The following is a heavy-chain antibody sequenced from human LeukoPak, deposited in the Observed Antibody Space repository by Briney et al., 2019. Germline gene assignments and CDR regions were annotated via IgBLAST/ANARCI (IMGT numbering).Heavy chain of an antibody. D-gene: IGHD1-1*01. J-gene: IGHJ4*02. Sequence: PSETLSLTCTVSGGSISSYYWSWIRQPAGRGLEWIGRIYTSGSTNCNPSLKSRVTMSVDTSKNQFSLKLSSVTAADTAVYYCALYNWNHFDYWGQGTLVTVSS. CDR2: IYTSGST. CDR3: ALYNWNHFDY. CDR1: GGSISSYY. V-gene: IGHV4-4*07.